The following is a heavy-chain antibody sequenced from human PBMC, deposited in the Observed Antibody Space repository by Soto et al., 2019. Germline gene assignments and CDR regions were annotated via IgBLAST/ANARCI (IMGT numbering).Heavy chain of an antibody. CDR1: GGSFSGYY. V-gene: IGHV4-34*12. J-gene: IGHJ6*03. D-gene: IGHD4-4*01. Sequence: PSETLSLTCAVYGGSFSGYYWSWIRQPPGKGLEWIGEIIHSGSTNYNPSLKSRVTISVDTSKNQFSLKLSSVTAADTAVYYCARAGRPTGHPNYYYYYMDVWGKGTTVTVSS. CDR3: ARAGRPTGHPNYYYYYMDV. CDR2: IIHSGST.